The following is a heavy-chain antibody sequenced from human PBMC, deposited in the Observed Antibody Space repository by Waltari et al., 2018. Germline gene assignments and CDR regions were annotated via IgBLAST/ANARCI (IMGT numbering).Heavy chain of an antibody. CDR1: AYSINSGFY. V-gene: IGHV4-38-2*01. CDR3: TRQVLGYCTRAACRRLES. Sequence: QVHLQESGPGLLKASETLSLTCGVSAYSINSGFYWGWIRQPPGKGLEWVATIYHDGTTYYNPSLKSRATISMDTSKNHFSLKLQSVTAADTAVYYCTRQVLGYCTRAACRRLESWGQGTLVTVSS. J-gene: IGHJ4*02. D-gene: IGHD2-2*03. CDR2: IYHDGTT.